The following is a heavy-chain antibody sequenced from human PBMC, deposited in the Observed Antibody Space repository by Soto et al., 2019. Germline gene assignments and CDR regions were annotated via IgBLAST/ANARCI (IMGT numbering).Heavy chain of an antibody. D-gene: IGHD1-1*01. CDR1: VGSISAYD. Sequence: SETLSLTCSVSVGSISAYDWSWLRQPPGKELEWIGHIGFRGHTAYNPSLQKRATISVDTSENQFSLRLNSVAPANTAVYYCARSLDSDPVNFWGPGTRGTVSS. CDR3: ARSLDSDPVNF. CDR2: IGFRGHT. J-gene: IGHJ4*02. V-gene: IGHV4-59*12.